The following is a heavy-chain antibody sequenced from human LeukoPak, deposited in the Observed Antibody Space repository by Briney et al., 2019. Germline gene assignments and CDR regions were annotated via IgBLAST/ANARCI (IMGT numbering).Heavy chain of an antibody. Sequence: SVKVSCKASGGTFDGSGISWVRQAPGQGLEWMGRIIPILGITNNAQKFQGRVAITADKSTSTAYMELSSLKSEDTAVYYCARDGAGGWLHPGANWYFDLWGRDTLITVSP. CDR1: GGTFDGSG. D-gene: IGHD5-24*01. V-gene: IGHV1-69*04. CDR2: IIPILGIT. CDR3: ARDGAGGWLHPGANWYFDL. J-gene: IGHJ2*01.